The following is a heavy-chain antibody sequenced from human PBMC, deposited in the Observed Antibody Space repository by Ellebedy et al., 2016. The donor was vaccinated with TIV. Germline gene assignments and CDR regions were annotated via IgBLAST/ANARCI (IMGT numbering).Heavy chain of an antibody. CDR2: ISAGGDST. J-gene: IGHJ4*02. CDR1: GFTFYSHA. D-gene: IGHD3-22*01. V-gene: IGHV3-23*01. CDR3: VKLDSSGYYYGRLDY. Sequence: GGSLTLSCAGSGFTFYSHAMCWVRQTPGKGLEWVSVISAGGDSTEYGDSVKGRFTISRDNSKNTLYLQMNSLRVEDTAVYYCVKLDSSGYYYGRLDYWGQGTLVTVSS.